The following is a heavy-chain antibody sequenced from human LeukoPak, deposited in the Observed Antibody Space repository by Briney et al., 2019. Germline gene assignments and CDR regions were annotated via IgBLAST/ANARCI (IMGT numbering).Heavy chain of an antibody. CDR3: ARHDWFDP. V-gene: IGHV3-66*04. CDR1: GFTVSGDY. Sequence: GGSLRLSCAVSGFTVSGDYMSWVRQAPGKGLEWVSIIYSGGSAYYADSVKGRFTISRDNSKNSLYLHMNSLRAEDTAVYYCARHDWFDPWGQGTLVTVSS. CDR2: IYSGGSA. J-gene: IGHJ5*02.